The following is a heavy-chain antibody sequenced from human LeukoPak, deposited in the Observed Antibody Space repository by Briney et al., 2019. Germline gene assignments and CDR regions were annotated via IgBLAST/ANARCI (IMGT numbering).Heavy chain of an antibody. CDR2: ISSSSSYI. CDR1: GFTFSSYS. Sequence: PGGSLRLSCAASGFTFSSYSMNWVRQAPGKGLEWVSSISSSSSYIYYADSVQGRFTISRDKSKNTLYLQMDSLSTEDTAIYYCARDMHGYNVFDYWGQGTLVTVSS. D-gene: IGHD5-24*01. CDR3: ARDMHGYNVFDY. V-gene: IGHV3-21*01. J-gene: IGHJ4*02.